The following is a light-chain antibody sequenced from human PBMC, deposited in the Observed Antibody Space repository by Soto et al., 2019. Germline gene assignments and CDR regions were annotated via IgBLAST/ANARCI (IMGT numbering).Light chain of an antibody. J-gene: IGLJ1*01. CDR3: TSHTSSSPYV. CDR2: DVS. CDR1: SSDVGFYNY. V-gene: IGLV2-14*01. Sequence: QSALTQPASVSGSPGQSITISCTGSSSDVGFYNYVSWYQQHPGKAPKLMIYDVSNRPSGVSNRFSGSKSGNTASLTTFGLQAEDEADYYCTSHTSSSPYVFGTGTKVTVL.